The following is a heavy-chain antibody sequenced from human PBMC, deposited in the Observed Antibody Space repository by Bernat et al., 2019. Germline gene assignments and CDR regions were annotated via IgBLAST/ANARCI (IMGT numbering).Heavy chain of an antibody. V-gene: IGHV3-7*01. CDR2: IKQDGSEK. J-gene: IGHJ4*02. Sequence: EVQLVESGGGLVQPGGSLRISCAASGFIFSSYWMSWVRQAPGKGLEWVANIKQDGSEKYYVDSLKGRFTISRDNAENSLYLQMNSLRAEDTAVYCCARGKMGDYWGQGTLVTVSS. D-gene: IGHD5-24*01. CDR3: ARGKMGDY. CDR1: GFIFSSYW.